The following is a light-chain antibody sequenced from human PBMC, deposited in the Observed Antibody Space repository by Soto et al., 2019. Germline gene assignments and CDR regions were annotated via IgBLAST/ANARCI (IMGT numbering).Light chain of an antibody. CDR3: QQYNDWPLT. V-gene: IGKV3-15*01. CDR2: GAS. Sequence: EKVMTQSPAALSVSPGERATLSCRASQSVNINLAWYQQKAGQAPRLLLYGASTRATGIPARFSGSASGTEFTLTISSLQSEDSAVYYCQQYNDWPLTFGGGTKVEIK. CDR1: QSVNIN. J-gene: IGKJ4*01.